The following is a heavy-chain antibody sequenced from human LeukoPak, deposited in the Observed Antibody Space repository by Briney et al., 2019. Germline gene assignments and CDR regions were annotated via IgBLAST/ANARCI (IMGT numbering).Heavy chain of an antibody. D-gene: IGHD4-17*01. CDR3: ARVHDYGDLRYLDY. CDR2: INPGGGGA. V-gene: IGHV1-46*01. CDR1: GYTFTSYY. J-gene: IGHJ4*02. Sequence: ASVKVSCKTSGYTFTSYYLHWFRHAPGQGLEWMGIINPGGGGALYAQKFQGRVTMTRDTSTSTDYMELNSLRSEDTAFYYCARVHDYGDLRYLDYWGQGTLVIVSS.